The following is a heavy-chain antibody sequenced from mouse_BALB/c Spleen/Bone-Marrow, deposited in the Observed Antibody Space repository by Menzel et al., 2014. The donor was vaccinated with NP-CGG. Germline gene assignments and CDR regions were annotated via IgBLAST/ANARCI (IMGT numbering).Heavy chain of an antibody. J-gene: IGHJ2*01. CDR2: INPGSGST. CDR3: ARYDGYFDY. Sequence: QVQLQQSGAELVRPGTSVKVSCKTSGYAFTDYLMEWLKQRPGKGLEWIGVINPGSGSTNYNEKFKDKATLTADKSSSTAYIQLSSLTSDDSAVYFCARYDGYFDYWGQGTTPTVSS. CDR1: GYAFTDYL. V-gene: IGHV1-54*01. D-gene: IGHD2-3*01.